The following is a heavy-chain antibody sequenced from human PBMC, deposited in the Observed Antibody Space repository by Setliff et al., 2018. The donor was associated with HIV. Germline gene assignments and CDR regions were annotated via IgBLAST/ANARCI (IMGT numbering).Heavy chain of an antibody. V-gene: IGHV4-38-2*02. CDR2: IYHSGTT. Sequence: SETLSLTCTVSGYPISSGYYWGWIRQPPGKGLEWIGSIYHSGTTYYNPSLKSRVTISVDTSKNQFSLKLSSATAADTAVYYCARGDGYRGNDAYYDSGMDVWGQGITVTVSS. J-gene: IGHJ6*02. D-gene: IGHD5-12*01. CDR3: ARGDGYRGNDAYYDSGMDV. CDR1: GYPISSGYY.